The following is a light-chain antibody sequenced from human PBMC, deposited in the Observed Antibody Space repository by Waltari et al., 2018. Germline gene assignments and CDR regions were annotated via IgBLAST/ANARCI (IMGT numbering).Light chain of an antibody. J-gene: IGKJ5*01. V-gene: IGKV3-15*01. Sequence: EVVMTQSPDTLSVSPGGRAPISCRASQSIATNLAWYQQRRGQAPRLLIFDASTRATSISGRFSGSGSGTEFTLTISSLQSDDSAVYYCQQYNRWPPITFGQGTRLEIK. CDR2: DAS. CDR1: QSIATN. CDR3: QQYNRWPPIT.